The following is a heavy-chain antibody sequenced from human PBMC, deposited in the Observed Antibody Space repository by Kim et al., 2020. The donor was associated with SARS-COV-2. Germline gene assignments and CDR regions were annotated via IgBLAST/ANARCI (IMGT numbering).Heavy chain of an antibody. CDR3: ANTMIVGLFGY. CDR2: IWYDGSNK. CDR1: GFTFSSYA. D-gene: IGHD3-22*01. J-gene: IGHJ4*02. V-gene: IGHV3-33*06. Sequence: GGSLRLSCAASGFTFSSYAMHWVRQAPGKGLEWVAVIWYDGSNKYYADSVKGRFTISRDNSKNTLYLQMNSLRAEDTAVYYCANTMIVGLFGYWGQGTLVTVSS.